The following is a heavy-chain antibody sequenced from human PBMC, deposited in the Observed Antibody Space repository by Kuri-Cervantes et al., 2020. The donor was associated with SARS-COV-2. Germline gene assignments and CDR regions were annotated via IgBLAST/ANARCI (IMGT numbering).Heavy chain of an antibody. V-gene: IGHV4-59*01. CDR2: IYYSGST. CDR3: AIYGSGSTFS. J-gene: IGHJ3*01. CDR1: GGSFSGYY. Sequence: SETLSLTCAVYGGSFSGYYWSWIRQPPGKGLEWIGYIYYSGSTNYNPSLKSRVTISVDTSKNQFSLKLSSVTAADTAVYYCAIYGSGSTFSWGQGTMVTVSS. D-gene: IGHD3-10*01.